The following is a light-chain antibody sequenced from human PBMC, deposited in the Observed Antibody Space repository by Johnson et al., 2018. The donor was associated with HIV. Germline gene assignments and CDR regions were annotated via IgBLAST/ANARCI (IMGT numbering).Light chain of an antibody. CDR1: SSNIGNNY. J-gene: IGLJ1*01. V-gene: IGLV1-51*01. Sequence: QPVLTQPPSVSAAPGQKVTISCSGSSSNIGNNYVSWYQQLPGTAPKLLIYDNNKRPSGIPDRFSGSKSGTSASLAISGLPSEDEADYYCAAWDDSLNGPYVFGTGTKVTVL. CDR3: AAWDDSLNGPYV. CDR2: DNN.